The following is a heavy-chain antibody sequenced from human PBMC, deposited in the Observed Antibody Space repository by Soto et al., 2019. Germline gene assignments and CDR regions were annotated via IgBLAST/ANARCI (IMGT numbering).Heavy chain of an antibody. CDR1: GYSFTSYW. CDR3: ARHVATLDTAMVTDYYYGMDV. Sequence: GESLKISCKGSGYSFTSYWIGWVRQMPGKGLEWMGIIYPGDSDTRYSPSFQGQVTISADRSISTAYLQWSSLKASDTAMYYCARHVATLDTAMVTDYYYGMDVWGQGTTVTVSS. CDR2: IYPGDSDT. D-gene: IGHD5-18*01. V-gene: IGHV5-51*01. J-gene: IGHJ6*02.